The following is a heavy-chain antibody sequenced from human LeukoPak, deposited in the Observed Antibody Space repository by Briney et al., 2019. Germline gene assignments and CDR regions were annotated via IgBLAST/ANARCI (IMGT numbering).Heavy chain of an antibody. CDR3: ARVDDLDAFDI. CDR1: GFTFSTYW. CDR2: IKSDGSDT. J-gene: IGHJ3*02. Sequence: GGSLRLSCAASGFTFSTYWMHWVRQAPGEGLVWVSRIKSDGSDTSYADSVKGRFTISRDNAKNTLYLQMNSLRAEDTAVYYCARVDDLDAFDIWGQGTMVTVSS. V-gene: IGHV3-74*01. D-gene: IGHD2-2*03.